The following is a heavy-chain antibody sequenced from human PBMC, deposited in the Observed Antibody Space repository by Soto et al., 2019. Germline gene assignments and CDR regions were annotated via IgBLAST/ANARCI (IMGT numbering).Heavy chain of an antibody. CDR3: ARGDDSSGYYHGTYFDY. V-gene: IGHV4-39*07. CDR1: GGSISSSSYY. CDR2: IYYSGST. D-gene: IGHD3-22*01. Sequence: SETLSLTCTVSGGSISSSSYYWGWIRQPPGRGLEWIGSIYYSGSTYYNPSLKSRVTISVDTSKNQFSLKLSSVTAADTAVYYCARGDDSSGYYHGTYFDYWGQGTLVTVSS. J-gene: IGHJ4*02.